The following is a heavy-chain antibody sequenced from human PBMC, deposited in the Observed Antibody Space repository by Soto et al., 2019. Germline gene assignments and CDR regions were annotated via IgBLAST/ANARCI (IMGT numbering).Heavy chain of an antibody. D-gene: IGHD3-3*01. J-gene: IGHJ4*02. CDR2: ISAYNGNT. CDR1: GYTFTSYG. Sequence: QVQLVQSGAEVKKPGASVKVSCKASGYTFTSYGISWVRQAPGQGLEWMGWISAYNGNTNYAQKLQGRVTMTTDTTTSTAYMERRSLRSDDTAVYYCARSEPTYYDFWSGYSQVDYWGQGTLVTVSS. CDR3: ARSEPTYYDFWSGYSQVDY. V-gene: IGHV1-18*01.